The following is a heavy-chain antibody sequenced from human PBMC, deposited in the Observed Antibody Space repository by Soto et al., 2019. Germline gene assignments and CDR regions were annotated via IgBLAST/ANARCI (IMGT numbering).Heavy chain of an antibody. D-gene: IGHD3-3*01. CDR1: GFTFRSYA. CDR3: AKDRVRFLEWSKLYYYYGMDV. Sequence: GGSLRLSCAASGFTFRSYAMSWVRQAPGKGLEWVSASSGSGGSTYYADSVKGRFTISRDNSKNTLYLQRNSLRAEDTAVYYCAKDRVRFLEWSKLYYYYGMDVWGQGTTVTVSS. V-gene: IGHV3-23*01. CDR2: SSGSGGST. J-gene: IGHJ6*02.